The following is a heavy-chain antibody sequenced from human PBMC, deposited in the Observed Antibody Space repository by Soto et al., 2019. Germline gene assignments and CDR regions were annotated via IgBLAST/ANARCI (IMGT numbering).Heavy chain of an antibody. CDR3: ATDKLGYCSDGRCYRPGYFEN. D-gene: IGHD2-15*01. CDR1: GFTFNIYS. Sequence: GGSLRFSCAASGFTFNIYSMNWVRQAPGKGLEWVSYISGSSSTTYYADSVKGRFTISRDNAKNSLYLQMNSLRAEDTAVYYCATDKLGYCSDGRCYRPGYFENWGQGTPVTVSS. CDR2: ISGSSSTT. V-gene: IGHV3-48*01. J-gene: IGHJ4*02.